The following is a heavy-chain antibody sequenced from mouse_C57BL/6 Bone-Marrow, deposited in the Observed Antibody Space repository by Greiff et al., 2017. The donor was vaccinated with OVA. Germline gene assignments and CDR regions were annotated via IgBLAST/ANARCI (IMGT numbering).Heavy chain of an antibody. D-gene: IGHD2-2*01. CDR1: GFSLTSYG. V-gene: IGHV2-2*01. CDR3: ARNVVTTGSYWYFDV. J-gene: IGHJ1*03. CDR2: IWSGGST. Sequence: VQVVESGPGLVQPSQSLSITCTVSGFSLTSYGVHWVRQSPGKGLEWLGVIWSGGSTDYNAAFISRLSISKDNSKSQVFFKMNSLQADDTAIYYCARNVVTTGSYWYFDVWGTGTTVTVSS.